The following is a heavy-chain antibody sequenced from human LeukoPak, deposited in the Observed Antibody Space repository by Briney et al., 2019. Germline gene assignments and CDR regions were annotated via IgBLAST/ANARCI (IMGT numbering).Heavy chain of an antibody. J-gene: IGHJ6*02. D-gene: IGHD2-15*01. V-gene: IGHV1-69*01. CDR2: IIPIFGTA. CDR3: ARDLVIGDIVVVVAANKYYCYGMDV. CDR1: GGTFSSYA. Sequence: SVKVSCKASGGTFSSYAISWVRQAPGQGLEWMGGIIPIFGTANYAQKFQGRVTITADESTSTAYMELSSLRSEDTAVYYCARDLVIGDIVVVVAANKYYCYGMDVWGQGTTVPVSS.